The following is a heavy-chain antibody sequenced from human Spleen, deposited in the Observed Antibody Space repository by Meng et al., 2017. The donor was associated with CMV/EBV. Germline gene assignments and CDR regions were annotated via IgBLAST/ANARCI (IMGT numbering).Heavy chain of an antibody. CDR2: IRTKSNGYAA. CDR1: GYLFSGSA. Sequence: GESLKISCAASGYLFSGSAIHWVRQASGKGLEWVGRIRTKSNGYAAEYGASVKGRFTVSRDDSQNKAYLQMDSLKIEDTAVYYCTRLWSTGGFDPWGQGTLVTVSS. V-gene: IGHV3-73*01. CDR3: TRLWSTGGFDP. J-gene: IGHJ5*02. D-gene: IGHD2-2*01.